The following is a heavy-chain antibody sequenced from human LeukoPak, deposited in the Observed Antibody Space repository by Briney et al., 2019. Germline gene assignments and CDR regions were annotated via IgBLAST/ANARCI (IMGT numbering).Heavy chain of an antibody. CDR3: AKALYSYGSPLFDY. Sequence: KPSETLSLTCTVSGGSISSSSYYWGWIRQPPGKGLEWIGSIYYSGSTYYNPSLKSRVTISVDTSKNQFSLKLSSVTAADTAVYYCAKALYSYGSPLFDYWGQGTLVTVSS. J-gene: IGHJ4*02. V-gene: IGHV4-39*01. CDR1: GGSISSSSYY. CDR2: IYYSGST. D-gene: IGHD5-18*01.